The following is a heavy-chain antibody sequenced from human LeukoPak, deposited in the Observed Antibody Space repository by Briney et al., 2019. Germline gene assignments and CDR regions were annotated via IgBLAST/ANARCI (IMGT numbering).Heavy chain of an antibody. CDR3: ARDRPITIFGVVERGWFDP. CDR2: IYTSGST. Sequence: SQTLSLTCTVPGGSISSGSYYWSWIRQPAGKGLEWIGRIYTSGSTNYNPSLKSRVTISVDTSKNQFSLNLSSVTAADTAVYYCARDRPITIFGVVERGWFDPWGQGTLVTVSS. J-gene: IGHJ5*02. CDR1: GGSISSGSYY. V-gene: IGHV4-61*02. D-gene: IGHD3-3*01.